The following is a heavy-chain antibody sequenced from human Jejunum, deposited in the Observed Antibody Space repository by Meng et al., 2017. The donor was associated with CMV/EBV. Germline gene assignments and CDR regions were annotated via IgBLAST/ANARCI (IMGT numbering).Heavy chain of an antibody. Sequence: GGSFSGYYWSWVRQSPGQGLEWIGQINHSGSASYNTSLRRRVTISEDTSKNQFSLRLTSVNAADTAIYYCARKYCGSSNCYPFDYWGQGELVTVSS. CDR1: GGSFSGYY. J-gene: IGHJ4*02. CDR2: INHSGSA. D-gene: IGHD2-2*01. V-gene: IGHV4-34*01. CDR3: ARKYCGSSNCYPFDY.